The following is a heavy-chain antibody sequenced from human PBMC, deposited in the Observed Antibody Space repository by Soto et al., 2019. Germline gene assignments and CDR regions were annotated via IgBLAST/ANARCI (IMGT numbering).Heavy chain of an antibody. D-gene: IGHD6-19*01. CDR3: ARQGYSSGWYAWFDP. CDR1: GGSISSYY. J-gene: IGHJ5*02. CDR2: IYYSGST. V-gene: IGHV4-59*08. Sequence: QVQLQESGPGLVKPSETLSLTCTVSGGSISSYYWSWIRQPPGKGLEWIGYIYYSGSTNYNPSLKRRVPISVDTSKNQFSLKLSSVTAADTAVYYCARQGYSSGWYAWFDPWGQGTLVTVSS.